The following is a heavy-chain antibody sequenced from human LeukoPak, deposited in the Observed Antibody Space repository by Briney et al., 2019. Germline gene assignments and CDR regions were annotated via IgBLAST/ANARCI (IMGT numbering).Heavy chain of an antibody. CDR3: AKGADFWSGYSDY. V-gene: IGHV3-23*01. J-gene: IGHJ4*02. CDR1: GFTFSSYA. CDR2: ISGSGGSA. D-gene: IGHD3-3*01. Sequence: GGSLRLSCAASGFTFSSYAMSWVRQAPGKGLEWVSAISGSGGSAYYADSVKGRSTISRDNSKNTLYLQMNSLRAEDTAVYYCAKGADFWSGYSDYWGQGTLVTVSS.